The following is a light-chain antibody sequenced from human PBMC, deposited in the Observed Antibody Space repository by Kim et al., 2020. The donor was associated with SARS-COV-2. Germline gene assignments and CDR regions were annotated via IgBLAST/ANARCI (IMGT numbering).Light chain of an antibody. CDR1: RSKIGSDY. Sequence: GQRDTGSCSGSRSKIGSDYVDREQQHPGTAPNLLIYRGKQRPSGVPDPFSGPNSGTSASLAISAVRSEDEADYYCAAWDDSLRGWVVGGGTQLTVL. V-gene: IGLV1-47*01. CDR3: AAWDDSLRGWV. CDR2: RGK. J-gene: IGLJ3*02.